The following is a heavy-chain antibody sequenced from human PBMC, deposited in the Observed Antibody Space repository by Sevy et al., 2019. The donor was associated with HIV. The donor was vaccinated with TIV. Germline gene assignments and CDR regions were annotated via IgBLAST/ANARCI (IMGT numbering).Heavy chain of an antibody. Sequence: GGSLRLSCAASGFTFSSYGMHWVRQAPGKGLEWVAVVGYDGSNKDYADSVKGRFTISRDNSKNTLYLQMNSLRAEDTAVYYCARGGGYDSLTGQSYYYYGMDVWGQGTTVTVSS. V-gene: IGHV3-33*01. CDR1: GFTFSSYG. CDR3: ARGGGYDSLTGQSYYYYGMDV. D-gene: IGHD3-9*01. J-gene: IGHJ6*02. CDR2: VGYDGSNK.